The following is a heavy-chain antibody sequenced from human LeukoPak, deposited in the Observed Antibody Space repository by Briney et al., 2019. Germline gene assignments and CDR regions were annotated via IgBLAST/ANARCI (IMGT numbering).Heavy chain of an antibody. D-gene: IGHD6-13*01. CDR1: GGSFSGYY. V-gene: IGHV4-34*01. J-gene: IGHJ5*02. Sequence: SETLSLTCAVYGGSFSGYYWSWIRQPPGKGLEWIGEINHSGSTNYNPSLKSRVTISVDTSKNHFSLKLSSVTAADTAVYYCARRVRIAAAYNWFDPWGQGTLVTVSS. CDR2: INHSGST. CDR3: ARRVRIAAAYNWFDP.